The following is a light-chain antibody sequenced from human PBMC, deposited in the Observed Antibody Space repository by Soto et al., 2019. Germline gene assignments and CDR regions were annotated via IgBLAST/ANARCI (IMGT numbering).Light chain of an antibody. V-gene: IGKV1-33*01. CDR2: DAS. Sequence: DIQMTQSPSSLSASVGDRVTITCQASQDISNFLNWYQQKPGEAPKLLIYDASTLKTGVPSRFSGSGSGTDFSFTISSLQPEDIATYYCQQYNNFPVFGPGTKVDIK. J-gene: IGKJ1*01. CDR3: QQYNNFPV. CDR1: QDISNF.